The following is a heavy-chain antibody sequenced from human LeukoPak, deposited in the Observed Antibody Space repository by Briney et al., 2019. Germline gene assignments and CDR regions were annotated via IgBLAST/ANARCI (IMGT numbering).Heavy chain of an antibody. V-gene: IGHV3-23*01. D-gene: IGHD3-9*01. CDR3: AKAEGYDILTGLDY. Sequence: GGSQGLSRATSGFTFSSYAMSWVRQAPGKGLEWVSGIGASGGSTYYADSVKGRFTISRDNSKNTLYLQMNSLRTEDTAVYYCAKAEGYDILTGLDYWGQGTLVTVSS. CDR1: GFTFSSYA. CDR2: IGASGGST. J-gene: IGHJ4*02.